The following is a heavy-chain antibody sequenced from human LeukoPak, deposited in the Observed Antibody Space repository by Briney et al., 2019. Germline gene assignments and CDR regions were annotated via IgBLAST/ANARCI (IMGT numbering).Heavy chain of an antibody. J-gene: IGHJ4*02. Sequence: PGGSLRLSCAASGFTFDDYAMHWVRQAPGKGLEWVSGISWNSGNIDYADSVKGRFTISRDNAKNSLYLEMNSLRAEDTALYYCAKVHYSGNYYPPLYYFDSWGQGTLVTVSS. CDR1: GFTFDDYA. D-gene: IGHD1-26*01. V-gene: IGHV3-9*01. CDR2: ISWNSGNI. CDR3: AKVHYSGNYYPPLYYFDS.